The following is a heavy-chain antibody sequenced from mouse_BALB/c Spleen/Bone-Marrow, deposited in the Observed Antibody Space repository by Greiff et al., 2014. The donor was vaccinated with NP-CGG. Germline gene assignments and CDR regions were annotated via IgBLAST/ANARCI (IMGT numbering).Heavy chain of an antibody. J-gene: IGHJ2*01. CDR1: GFIFSSFG. CDR3: TRGGNWDDFDY. CDR2: ISSGSSTI. V-gene: IGHV5-17*02. Sequence: VQLKESGGGLVQPGGSRKLSCAASGFIFSSFGMHWVRQAPEKGLEWVAYISSGSSTIFYADTVKGRFTISRDNPRNTLFLQMTSLRSEDTAMYYCTRGGNWDDFDYWGQGATLTVSS. D-gene: IGHD4-1*01.